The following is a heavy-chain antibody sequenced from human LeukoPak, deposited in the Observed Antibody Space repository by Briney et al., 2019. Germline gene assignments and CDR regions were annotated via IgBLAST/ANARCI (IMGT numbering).Heavy chain of an antibody. V-gene: IGHV1-69*06. J-gene: IGHJ6*04. D-gene: IGHD2-15*01. CDR1: GGTFSSYT. CDR3: ARSIVVVVAATHYYYGMDV. CDR2: IIPIFGTA. Sequence: GASVKVSCKVSGGTFSSYTISWVRHAPGQGLEWMGGIIPIFGTANYAQKFQGRVTITADKSTSTAYMELSSLRSEDTAVYYCARSIVVVVAATHYYYGMDVWGKGTTVTVSS.